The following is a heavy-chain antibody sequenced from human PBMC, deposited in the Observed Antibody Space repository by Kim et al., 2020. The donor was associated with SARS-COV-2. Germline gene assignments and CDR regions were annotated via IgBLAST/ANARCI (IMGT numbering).Heavy chain of an antibody. V-gene: IGHV4-4*07. CDR3: ARDLHGKVADY. J-gene: IGHJ4*02. D-gene: IGHD1-26*01. Sequence: TSNPSLKSRVTMSVDTPKNQFSPQLSSVTAADTAVYYCARDLHGKVADYWGQGTLVTVSS.